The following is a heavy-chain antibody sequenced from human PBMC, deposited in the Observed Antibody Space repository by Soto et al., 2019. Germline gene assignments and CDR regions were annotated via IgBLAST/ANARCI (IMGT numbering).Heavy chain of an antibody. CDR3: ARDADTATVKPNDSFDI. CDR2: IYYSGST. J-gene: IGHJ3*02. V-gene: IGHV4-30-4*01. D-gene: IGHD5-18*01. Sequence: QVQLQESGPGLVKPAQTLSLTCTVSGGSISGGDYYWSWIRQPPGKGLEWIGHIYYSGSTYYNPSLKSRVTISVDTSKNQFSLKLSSVTAADTAVYFCARDADTATVKPNDSFDIWGQGTLVTVSS. CDR1: GGSISGGDYY.